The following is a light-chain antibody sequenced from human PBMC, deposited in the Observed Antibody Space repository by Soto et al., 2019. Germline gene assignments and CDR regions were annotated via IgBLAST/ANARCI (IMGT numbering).Light chain of an antibody. V-gene: IGKV3-20*01. Sequence: EIVLTQSPGTLSLSPGASSTLSCRASQNIRSNYVALYQHKPDQAPRLLIFGSSSTATVIPDSFSDSGSGADFTLANIRLEHEDLAGYSCQQYGYSPLTCGGGTKVEI. CDR2: GSS. J-gene: IGKJ4*01. CDR1: QNIRSNY. CDR3: QQYGYSPLT.